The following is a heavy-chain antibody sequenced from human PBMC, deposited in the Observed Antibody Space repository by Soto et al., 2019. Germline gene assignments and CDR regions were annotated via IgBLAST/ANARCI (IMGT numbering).Heavy chain of an antibody. D-gene: IGHD3-10*02. V-gene: IGHV3-23*01. Sequence: EVQLLESGGGLVQPGGSLRLSCAASGFTFSSYAMSWVRQAPGKGLEWVSAISGSGGSTYYADSVKGRFTISRDNSKNTRHLQINSLTAKNTAVYYCAEDCSGSEAWKWFDPWGQGTLVTVSS. CDR2: ISGSGGST. CDR3: AEDCSGSEAWKWFDP. CDR1: GFTFSSYA. J-gene: IGHJ5*02.